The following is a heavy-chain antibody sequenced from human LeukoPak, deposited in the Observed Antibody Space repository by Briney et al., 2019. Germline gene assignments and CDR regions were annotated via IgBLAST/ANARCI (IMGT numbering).Heavy chain of an antibody. V-gene: IGHV4-38-2*01. CDR3: ARVGGSGSYYSVLDWFDP. Sequence: SETLSLTCAVSGYSISSGYYWGWIRQPPGKGLEWIGSIYHSGSTYYNPSLKSRVTISVDTSKNQSSLKLSSVTAADTAVYYCARVGGSGSYYSVLDWFDPWGQGTLVTVSS. J-gene: IGHJ5*02. CDR2: IYHSGST. D-gene: IGHD3-10*01. CDR1: GYSISSGYY.